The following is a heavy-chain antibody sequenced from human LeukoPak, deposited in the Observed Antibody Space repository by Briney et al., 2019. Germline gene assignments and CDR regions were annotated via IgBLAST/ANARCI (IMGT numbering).Heavy chain of an antibody. D-gene: IGHD6-19*01. CDR3: ARRLGSGRYVLVTGFDY. Sequence: GESLKISCRGSGYSFTNYWIGWVRQMPGKGLEWMGIIYPGDSDTRYSPSFQGQVTISADKSISTAYLQWSSLKASDTAIYYCARRLGSGRYVLVTGFDYWGQGTLVTVSS. CDR1: GYSFTNYW. J-gene: IGHJ4*02. CDR2: IYPGDSDT. V-gene: IGHV5-51*01.